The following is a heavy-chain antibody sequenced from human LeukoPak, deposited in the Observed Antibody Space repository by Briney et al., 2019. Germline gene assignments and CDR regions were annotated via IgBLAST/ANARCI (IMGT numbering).Heavy chain of an antibody. J-gene: IGHJ4*02. V-gene: IGHV3-7*01. D-gene: IGHD3-22*01. CDR1: GFTFSSYW. Sequence: GGSLRLSCAASGFTFSSYWMSWVRQAPGKGLEWVANMKQDGSEKYYVDSVKGRFTISRDNAKNSLYLQMNSLRAEDTAVYYCARDLRRITMIVVVSRDFDYWGQGTLVTVSS. CDR3: ARDLRRITMIVVVSRDFDY. CDR2: MKQDGSEK.